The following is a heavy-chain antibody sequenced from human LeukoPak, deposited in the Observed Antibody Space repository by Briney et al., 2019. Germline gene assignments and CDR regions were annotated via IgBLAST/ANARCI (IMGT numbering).Heavy chain of an antibody. CDR1: GFTFSAYG. D-gene: IGHD4/OR15-4a*01. V-gene: IGHV3-33*01. CDR2: IWSDGGKS. Sequence: GGSLRLSCAASGFTFSAYGMHWVRQAPGKGLEWVAVIWSDGGKSYNSDSVRGRFTVSRDNAKDSLWLQMNNLRVEDTAVYYCARRYGDWLDPWGPGTLVTVSS. CDR3: ARRYGDWLDP. J-gene: IGHJ5*02.